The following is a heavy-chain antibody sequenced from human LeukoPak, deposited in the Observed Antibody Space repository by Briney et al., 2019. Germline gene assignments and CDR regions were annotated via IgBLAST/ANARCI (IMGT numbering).Heavy chain of an antibody. Sequence: GGSLRLSCAASGFTLSSLGVHWVRQAPGKGLEWVSSSGTRSGTKYYADSVMGRFTISRDSAMNSVSLQINSLRAEDSAVYYCLLQMTYGELSDPDFRGQGTLVTVSS. D-gene: IGHD3-16*02. V-gene: IGHV3-21*01. CDR2: SGTRSGTK. CDR1: GFTLSSLG. J-gene: IGHJ4*02. CDR3: LLQMTYGELSDPDF.